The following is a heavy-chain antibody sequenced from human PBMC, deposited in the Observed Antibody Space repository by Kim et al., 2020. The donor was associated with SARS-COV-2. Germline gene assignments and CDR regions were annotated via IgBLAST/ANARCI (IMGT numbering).Heavy chain of an antibody. J-gene: IGHJ4*02. V-gene: IGHV3-64D*09. CDR2: GGDT. CDR3: VKGWYLDF. Sequence: GGDTYYAESVKGRFTNARDSSKNTLYLQMSCLRDEDTAVYYCVKGWYLDFWGQGTLVTVSS.